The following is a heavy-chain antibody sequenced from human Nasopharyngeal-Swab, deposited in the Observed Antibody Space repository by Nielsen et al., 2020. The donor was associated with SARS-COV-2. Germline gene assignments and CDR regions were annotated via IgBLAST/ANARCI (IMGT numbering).Heavy chain of an antibody. CDR1: GYTLTELS. D-gene: IGHD1-26*01. V-gene: IGHV1-24*01. CDR3: AKASPIVGADNWFNP. Sequence: ASEKVSCKVSGYTLTELSMHWVRQAPGKGLEWMGGFEQRDGETIYAQKFQGRVTMTEDTSTDTAYMELRTLRSEDTPVYYCAKASPIVGADNWFNPWGNGTLVTVSS. CDR2: FEQRDGET. J-gene: IGHJ5*02.